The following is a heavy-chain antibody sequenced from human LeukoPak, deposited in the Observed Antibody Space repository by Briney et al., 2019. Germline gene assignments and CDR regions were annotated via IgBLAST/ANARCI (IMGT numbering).Heavy chain of an antibody. D-gene: IGHD2-15*01. CDR3: ARDQSEDIRVDFDY. V-gene: IGHV1-3*01. CDR2: INGRNGYT. Sequence: ASVKVSCKASGYIFINYAIHWVRQAPGQRLEWMGWINGRNGYTKYSQNFQGRVTITRDTSASTAYMELSSLRSEDTAVYYCARDQSEDIRVDFDYWGQGTLVTVSS. CDR1: GYIFINYA. J-gene: IGHJ4*02.